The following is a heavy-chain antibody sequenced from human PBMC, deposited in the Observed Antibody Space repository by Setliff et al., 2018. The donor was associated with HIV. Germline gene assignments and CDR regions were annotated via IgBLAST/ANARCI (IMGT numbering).Heavy chain of an antibody. V-gene: IGHV1-18*01. Sequence: ASVKVSCKASGYTFTSYGISWVRQAPGQGLEWMGWISAYNGDTKYAQKVQGRVTLTTDTSSSTVYMELRSLRSDDTAAYYCARDAWVEFLEWTFYGMDVWGQGTTVTVSS. CDR1: GYTFTSYG. J-gene: IGHJ6*02. CDR2: ISAYNGDT. CDR3: ARDAWVEFLEWTFYGMDV. D-gene: IGHD3-3*02.